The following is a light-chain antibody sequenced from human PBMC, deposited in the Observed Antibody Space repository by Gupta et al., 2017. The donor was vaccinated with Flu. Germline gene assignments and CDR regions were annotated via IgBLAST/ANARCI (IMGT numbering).Light chain of an antibody. CDR2: KAA. CDR3: QQHISNPRT. J-gene: IGKJ4*02. CDR1: QNINNW. Sequence: IPLTPSPSTLSASVGDRVTITCRASQNINNWLAWYQQRPGKAPKSLIYKAANLQSGVPSRCSGSESGTEFTLTISNLQPDDVATEYCQQHISNPRTFGGGTKVEV. V-gene: IGKV1-5*03.